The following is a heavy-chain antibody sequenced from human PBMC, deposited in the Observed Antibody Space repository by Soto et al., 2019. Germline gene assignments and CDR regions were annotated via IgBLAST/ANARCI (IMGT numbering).Heavy chain of an antibody. Sequence: PSETLSLTCTVSGGSSSSNSYSWDWIRQPPGKGLEWIGSIYYSGATYYNPSLQSRVTISVDTSKNQFSLHLSSVTAADTAVYYCARHAVYDSVWGHSDGNDYCGQGPLVTVFS. J-gene: IGHJ4*02. CDR2: IYYSGAT. CDR3: ARHAVYDSVWGHSDGNDY. CDR1: GGSSSSNSYS. D-gene: IGHD3-16*01. V-gene: IGHV4-39*01.